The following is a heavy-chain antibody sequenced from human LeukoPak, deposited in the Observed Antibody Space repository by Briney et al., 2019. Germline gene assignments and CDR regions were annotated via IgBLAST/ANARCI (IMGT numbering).Heavy chain of an antibody. D-gene: IGHD4-17*01. CDR2: ISGSGGGT. V-gene: IGHV3-23*01. Sequence: GGSLRLSCAASGFPFSSYAMSWVRQAPRKGLEWVSAISGSGGGTYYADSVKGRFTISRDNSKNTLYLQMNSLRAEDTAVYYCARESGDYGADYWGQGTLVTVSS. CDR3: ARESGDYGADY. J-gene: IGHJ4*02. CDR1: GFPFSSYA.